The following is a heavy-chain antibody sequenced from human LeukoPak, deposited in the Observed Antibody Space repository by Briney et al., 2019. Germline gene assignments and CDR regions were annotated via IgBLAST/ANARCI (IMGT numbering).Heavy chain of an antibody. V-gene: IGHV4-59*01. CDR1: GGSISSYY. J-gene: IGHJ5*02. D-gene: IGHD2-2*01. CDR2: IYYSGST. Sequence: SETLSLTCTVSGGSISSYYWSWIRQPPGKGLEWIGYIYYSGSTNYNPSLKSRVTISVDTSKNQFSLKLSSVTAADTAVYYCARHSVVPAAIWFDPWDQGTLVTVSS. CDR3: ARHSVVPAAIWFDP.